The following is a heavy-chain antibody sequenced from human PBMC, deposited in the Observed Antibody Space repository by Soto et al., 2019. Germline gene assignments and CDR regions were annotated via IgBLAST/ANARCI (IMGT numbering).Heavy chain of an antibody. V-gene: IGHV1-18*04. D-gene: IGHD3-10*01. J-gene: IGHJ6*02. CDR1: GYTFTSCG. CDR2: ISAYNGNT. CDR3: AISQLWFGEFAMGGMDV. Sequence: ASVKVSCKASGYTFTSCGISWVRQAPGQGLEWMGWISAYNGNTNYAQKLQGRVTMTTDTSTSTAYMELRSLRSDDTAVYYCAISQLWFGEFAMGGMDVWGQGTTVTVSS.